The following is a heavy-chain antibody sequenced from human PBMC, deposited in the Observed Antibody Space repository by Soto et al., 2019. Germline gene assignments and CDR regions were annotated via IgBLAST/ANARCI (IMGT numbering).Heavy chain of an antibody. CDR2: ISGSGGST. CDR3: EFFVVVTAIPHY. Sequence: GGSLRLSCAASGFTFSSYAMSWVRQAPGKGLEWVSAISGSGGSTYYADSVKGRFTISRDNSKNTLYLQMNSLRAEDTAVYYCEFFVVVTAIPHYWGQGTLVTVSS. V-gene: IGHV3-23*01. D-gene: IGHD2-21*02. J-gene: IGHJ4*02. CDR1: GFTFSSYA.